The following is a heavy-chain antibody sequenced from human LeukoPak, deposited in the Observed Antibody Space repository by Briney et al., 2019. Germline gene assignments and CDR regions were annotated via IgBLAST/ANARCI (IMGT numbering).Heavy chain of an antibody. CDR1: GGPISSYY. V-gene: IGHV4-59*01. CDR3: ARASDITTKDKRAFDI. D-gene: IGHD3-22*01. CDR2: IYYSGST. Sequence: PSQTLSLTCTVSGGPISSYYWSWIRQPPGKGLEWIGYIYYSGSTNYNPSLKSRVTISVDTSKNQFSLKLSSVTAADTAVYYCARASDITTKDKRAFDIWGQGTMVTVSS. J-gene: IGHJ3*02.